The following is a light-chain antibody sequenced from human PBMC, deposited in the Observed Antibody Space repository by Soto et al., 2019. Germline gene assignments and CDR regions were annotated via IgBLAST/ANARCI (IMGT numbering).Light chain of an antibody. Sequence: QTVVTQSPSASASLGASVKLTCTLSSVHSNYAIAWHQQQSEKGPRYLMKLNSDGSHSKGDVIPDRFSGSSSGAERYLTISSLQSEDEADYYCQTWGSGIVVFGGGTKLTVL. V-gene: IGLV4-69*01. CDR2: LNSDGSH. CDR3: QTWGSGIVV. CDR1: SVHSNYA. J-gene: IGLJ2*01.